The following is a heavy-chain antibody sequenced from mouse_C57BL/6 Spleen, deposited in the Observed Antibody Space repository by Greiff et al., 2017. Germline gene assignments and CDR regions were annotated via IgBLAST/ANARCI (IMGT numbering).Heavy chain of an antibody. V-gene: IGHV5-17*01. Sequence: EVHLVESGGGLVKPGGSLKLSCAASGFTFSDYGMHWVRQAPEKGLEWVAYISSGSSTFYYADTVKGRLTISRDNAKNTLFLQLTRLRSEYTAMYYCARRFLDYWGQGTTLTVSS. CDR2: ISSGSSTF. CDR3: ARRFLDY. J-gene: IGHJ2*01. CDR1: GFTFSDYG.